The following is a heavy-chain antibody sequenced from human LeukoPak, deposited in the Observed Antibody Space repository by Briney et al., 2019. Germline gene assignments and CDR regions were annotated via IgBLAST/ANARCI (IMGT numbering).Heavy chain of an antibody. CDR2: IYHSGST. Sequence: SQTLSLTCAVSGGSISSGGYSWSWIRRPPGKGLEWIGYIYHSGSTYYNPSLKSRVTISVDRSKNQFSLKLSSVTAADTAVYYCARGSQYYYYGMGVWGQGTTVTVSS. CDR3: ARGSQYYYYGMGV. CDR1: GGSISSGGYS. J-gene: IGHJ6*02. V-gene: IGHV4-30-2*01. D-gene: IGHD6-19*01.